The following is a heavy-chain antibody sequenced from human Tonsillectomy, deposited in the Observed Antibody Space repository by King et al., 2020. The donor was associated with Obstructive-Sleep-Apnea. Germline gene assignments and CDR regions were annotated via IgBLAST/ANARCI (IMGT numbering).Heavy chain of an antibody. J-gene: IGHJ3*02. CDR1: GGTFSSYA. CDR3: ARGVYYYDSSGFRLQDAFDI. D-gene: IGHD3-22*01. V-gene: IGHV1-69*01. Sequence: VQLVESGAEVKKPGSSVKVSCKASGGTFSSYAISWVRQAPGQGLEWMGGIIPIFGTANYAQKFQGRVTITADESTRTAYMELISLRSEETAVDYGARGVYYYDSSGFRLQDAFDIWGQGTMVTVSS. CDR2: IIPIFGTA.